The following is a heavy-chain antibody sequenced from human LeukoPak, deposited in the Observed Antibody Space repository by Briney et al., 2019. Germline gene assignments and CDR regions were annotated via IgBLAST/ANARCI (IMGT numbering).Heavy chain of an antibody. Sequence: GGSLRLSCAASGFTFSIYDLSWVRQAPGKGLEWVSYISSSGSTIYYADSVKGRFTISRDNAKNSLYLQTNSLRAEDTAVYYCARQGSSSWYDFDYWGQGTLVTVSS. CDR3: ARQGSSSWYDFDY. J-gene: IGHJ4*02. CDR1: GFTFSIYD. D-gene: IGHD6-13*01. V-gene: IGHV3-11*04. CDR2: ISSSGSTI.